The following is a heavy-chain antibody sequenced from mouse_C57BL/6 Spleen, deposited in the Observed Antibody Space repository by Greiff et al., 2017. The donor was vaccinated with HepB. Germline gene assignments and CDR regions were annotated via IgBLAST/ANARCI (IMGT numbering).Heavy chain of an antibody. V-gene: IGHV14-3*01. CDR3: ARRNYGSSYEGAMDY. J-gene: IGHJ4*01. D-gene: IGHD1-1*01. CDR1: GFNIKNTY. Sequence: VQLQQSVAELVRPGASVKLSCTASGFNIKNTYMHWVKQRPEQGLEWIGSIDPANGNTKYAPKFQGKATITADTSSNTAYLQLSSLTSEDTAIYYCARRNYGSSYEGAMDYWGQGTSVTVSS. CDR2: IDPANGNT.